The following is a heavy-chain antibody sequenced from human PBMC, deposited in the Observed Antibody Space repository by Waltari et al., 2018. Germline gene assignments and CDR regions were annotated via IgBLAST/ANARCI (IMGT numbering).Heavy chain of an antibody. D-gene: IGHD7-27*01. CDR3: ARGGWGFYLDL. J-gene: IGHJ5*02. CDR1: GFSFGTYN. Sequence: EVQLMEYGGGLVKPGGSLRLSCAASGFSFGTYNMNWVRQAPGKGLEWVASVSSNGAYIHYADSVRGRFTISRDNAKTSLYLQMNGLRDEDTAVYYCARGGWGFYLDLWGQGALVTVSS. CDR2: VSSNGAYI. V-gene: IGHV3-21*01.